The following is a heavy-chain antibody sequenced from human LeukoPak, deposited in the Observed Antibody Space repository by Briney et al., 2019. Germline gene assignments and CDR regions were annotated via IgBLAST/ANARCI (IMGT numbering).Heavy chain of an antibody. CDR3: ARGSYGYGIYYYYMDV. J-gene: IGHJ6*03. V-gene: IGHV3-30-3*01. D-gene: IGHD5-18*01. CDR2: ISYDGSNK. Sequence: GGSLRLSCAASGFTFSSYAMHWVRQAPGKGLEWVAVISYDGSNKYYADSVKGRFTISRDNSKNTLYLQMNSLRAEDTAVYYCARGSYGYGIYYYYMDVWGKGTTVTVSS. CDR1: GFTFSSYA.